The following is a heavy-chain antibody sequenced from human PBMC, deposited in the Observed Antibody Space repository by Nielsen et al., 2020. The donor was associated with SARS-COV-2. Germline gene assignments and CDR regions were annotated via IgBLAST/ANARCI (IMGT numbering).Heavy chain of an antibody. CDR2: ISAYNGNT. Sequence: ASVKVSCKASGYTFTSYGISWVRQAPGQGLEWMGWISAYNGNTNYAQKLQGRVTMTRDTSTSTVYMELSSLRSEDTAMYYCARSDSSSWYGNDHWGQGTLVTVSS. CDR1: GYTFTSYG. V-gene: IGHV1-18*04. CDR3: ARSDSSSWYGNDH. J-gene: IGHJ4*02. D-gene: IGHD6-13*01.